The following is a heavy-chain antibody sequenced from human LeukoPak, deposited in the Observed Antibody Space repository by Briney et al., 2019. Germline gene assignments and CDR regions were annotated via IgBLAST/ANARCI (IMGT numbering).Heavy chain of an antibody. CDR1: GFTLQNYA. CDR2: THGNGGNT. D-gene: IGHD2-15*01. CDR3: VRDNYGMDV. J-gene: IGHJ6*02. Sequence: PGGSLRLSCSASGFTLQNYAMYWVRQAPGKELEQASLTHGNGGNTDYADSVKGRFTISRDYSKNTLYLQLSSLRVEDTAVYYCVRDNYGMDVWGQGTTVTVSS. V-gene: IGHV3-64D*06.